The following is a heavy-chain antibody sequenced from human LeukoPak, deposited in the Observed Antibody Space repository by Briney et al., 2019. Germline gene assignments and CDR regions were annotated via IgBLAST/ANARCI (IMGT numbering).Heavy chain of an antibody. CDR1: GFTFSSYA. D-gene: IGHD5-24*01. CDR2: ISGSGGST. V-gene: IGHV3-23*01. CDR3: AKDQGWLQFYFDY. J-gene: IGHJ4*02. Sequence: GGSLRLSCAASGFTFSSYAMSWVRQAPGKGLEWVSAISGSGGSTYYADSVKGRFTISRDNSRNTLYLQMNSLRAEDTAVYYCAKDQGWLQFYFDYWGQGTLVTVSS.